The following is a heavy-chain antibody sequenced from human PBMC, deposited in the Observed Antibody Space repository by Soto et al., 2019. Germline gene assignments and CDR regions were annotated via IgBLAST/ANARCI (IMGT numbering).Heavy chain of an antibody. CDR3: ARDPDSGCDSGLFDY. CDR1: GGSISSYY. V-gene: IGHV4-59*01. J-gene: IGHJ4*02. CDR2: IYYSGST. Sequence: SETLSLTCTVSGGSISSYYWSWIRQPPGKGLEWIGYIYYSGSTNYNPSLKSRVTISVDTSKNQFSLKLSSVTAADTAVYYCARDPDSGCDSGLFDYWGQGTLVTVSS. D-gene: IGHD5-12*01.